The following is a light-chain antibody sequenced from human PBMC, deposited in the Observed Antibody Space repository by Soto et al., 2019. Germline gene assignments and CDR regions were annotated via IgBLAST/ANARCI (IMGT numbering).Light chain of an antibody. Sequence: EIVMTQSPATLSVSSGERATLSCRASQSVSSNLAWYQQKPGQAPRLLIYGASTRATGIPARFSGSRSGTXFXLTISTLQSEDFAVYYCQQYNNWPRTFGQGTKVEIK. CDR2: GAS. J-gene: IGKJ1*01. V-gene: IGKV3-15*01. CDR3: QQYNNWPRT. CDR1: QSVSSN.